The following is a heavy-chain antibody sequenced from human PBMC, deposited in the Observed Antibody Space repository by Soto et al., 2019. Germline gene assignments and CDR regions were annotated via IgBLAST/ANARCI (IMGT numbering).Heavy chain of an antibody. CDR1: GFTFSSYA. Sequence: PGGSLRLSCAASGFTFSSYAMSWVRQAPGKGLEWVSAISGSGGSTYYADSVKGRFTISRDNSKNTLYLQMNSLRAEDTAVYYCAKVTTCYDFWSGYGNWFDPWGQGTLVTVSS. CDR2: ISGSGGST. CDR3: AKVTTCYDFWSGYGNWFDP. V-gene: IGHV3-23*01. J-gene: IGHJ5*02. D-gene: IGHD3-3*01.